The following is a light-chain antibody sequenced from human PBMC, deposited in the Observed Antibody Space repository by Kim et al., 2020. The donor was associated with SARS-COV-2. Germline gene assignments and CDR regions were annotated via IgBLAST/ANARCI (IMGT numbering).Light chain of an antibody. V-gene: IGKV3-20*01. J-gene: IGKJ5*01. Sequence: EIVLTQSPGTLSLSPGERATLSCRASQSFSSSYLAWYQHKPGQAPRLLIYGASSRATGIPDRFSGSGSGTDFTLTISRLEPEDFAVYYCQQYGSSFGQGTRLEIK. CDR2: GAS. CDR3: QQYGSS. CDR1: QSFSSSY.